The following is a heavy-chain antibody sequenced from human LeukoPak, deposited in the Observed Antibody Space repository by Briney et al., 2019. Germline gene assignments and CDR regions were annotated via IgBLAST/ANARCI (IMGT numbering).Heavy chain of an antibody. Sequence: SETLSLTCTVSGGSISSYYWSWIRQPPGKGLEWIGYIYYSGSTNYNPSLKSRVTISVDTSKNQFSLKLSSVTAADTAVYYCARGGLRWDYYYFDYWGQGTLVTVSS. V-gene: IGHV4-59*12. J-gene: IGHJ4*02. CDR2: IYYSGST. CDR1: GGSISSYY. CDR3: ARGGLRWDYYYFDY. D-gene: IGHD4-23*01.